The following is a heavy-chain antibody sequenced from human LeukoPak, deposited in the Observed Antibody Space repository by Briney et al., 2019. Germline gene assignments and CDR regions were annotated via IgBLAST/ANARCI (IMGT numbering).Heavy chain of an antibody. J-gene: IGHJ4*02. CDR1: GFSITSGYF. CDR2: IYTTGAGST. D-gene: IGHD1-26*01. Sequence: SETLSLTCSVSGFSITSGYFWGWIRQSPGKGLEWIGNIYTTGAGSTYYNPSVKSRVTLFSDKAKNQLSLKMNSVTAADTALYYCARVYSGTYSFDYWGQGTLVTVSS. CDR3: ARVYSGTYSFDY. V-gene: IGHV4-38-2*02.